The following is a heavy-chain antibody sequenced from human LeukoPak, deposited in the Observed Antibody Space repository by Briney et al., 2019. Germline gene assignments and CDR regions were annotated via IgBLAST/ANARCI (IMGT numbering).Heavy chain of an antibody. CDR1: EFTFSSYA. V-gene: IGHV3-30-3*01. D-gene: IGHD6-25*01. CDR2: ISFDGNNE. CDR3: ANIIRKYTSGYYYFDY. J-gene: IGHJ4*02. Sequence: GGSLRLSCAASEFTFSSYAMHWVRQAPGKGLEWVAAISFDGNNEYYADSVKGRFTISRDNSKDTLYLQMNSLRAEDTAVYYCANIIRKYTSGYYYFDYWGQGTLVTVSS.